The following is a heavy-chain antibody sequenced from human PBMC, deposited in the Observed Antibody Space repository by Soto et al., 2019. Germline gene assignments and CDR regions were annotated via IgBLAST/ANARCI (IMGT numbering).Heavy chain of an antibody. D-gene: IGHD4-17*01. Sequence: QVQLVQSGAEVKKPGASVKVSCKASGYTLSGSVMHWVRQAPGQGLEWMGWINADNGNTKYSQKFQGRVTMTWDTSASTAYMELSSLRSEDTAIYYCASEIDATTATRLDYWGQGTLVTVSS. CDR3: ASEIDATTATRLDY. CDR1: GYTLSGSV. V-gene: IGHV1-3*01. CDR2: INADNGNT. J-gene: IGHJ4*02.